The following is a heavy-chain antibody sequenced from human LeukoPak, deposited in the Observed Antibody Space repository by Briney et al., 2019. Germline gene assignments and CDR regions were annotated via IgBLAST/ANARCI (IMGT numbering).Heavy chain of an antibody. V-gene: IGHV1-2*02. J-gene: IGHJ5*02. Sequence: GASVKVSCKASGYTFTSYGISWVRQAPGQGLEWMGWINPNSGGTNYAQKFQGRVTMTRDTSISTAYMELSRLRSDDTAVYYCAREGAGAHTWFDPWGQGTLVTVSS. D-gene: IGHD1-26*01. CDR3: AREGAGAHTWFDP. CDR2: INPNSGGT. CDR1: GYTFTSYG.